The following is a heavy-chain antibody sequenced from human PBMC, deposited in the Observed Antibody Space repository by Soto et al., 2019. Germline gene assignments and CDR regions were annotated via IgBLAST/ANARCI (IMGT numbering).Heavy chain of an antibody. Sequence: QVQLVQSGAEVKKPGSSVKVSCKASGGTFSSYTISWVRQAPGQGLEWMGRIIPILGIANYAQKFQGRVTITADKSTSTAYMELSSLRSEDTAVYYCARGGVFDYDILTGYFAASKDNWFDPWGQGTLVTVSS. D-gene: IGHD3-9*01. CDR2: IIPILGIA. CDR1: GGTFSSYT. J-gene: IGHJ5*02. CDR3: ARGGVFDYDILTGYFAASKDNWFDP. V-gene: IGHV1-69*02.